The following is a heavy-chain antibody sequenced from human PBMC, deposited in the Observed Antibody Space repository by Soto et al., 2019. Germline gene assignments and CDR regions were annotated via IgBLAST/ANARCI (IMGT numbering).Heavy chain of an antibody. Sequence: EVQLLESGGGLVQPGGSLRLSCAASGFTFSSYARSWVRQAPGKGLEWVSAISGSGGSTYYADSVKGRLTISRDKSKNTLYLQMNSLRAEDTAVYYCATESARGDNWLDPWGQGTLVTVSS. J-gene: IGHJ5*02. CDR2: ISGSGGST. CDR1: GFTFSSYA. CDR3: ATESARGDNWLDP. V-gene: IGHV3-23*01. D-gene: IGHD6-25*01.